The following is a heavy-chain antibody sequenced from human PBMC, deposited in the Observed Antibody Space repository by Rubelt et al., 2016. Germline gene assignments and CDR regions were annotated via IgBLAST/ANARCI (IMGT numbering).Heavy chain of an antibody. CDR2: INPSGGST. V-gene: IGHV1-46*01. Sequence: VQLVQFGAEVKKPGASVKVSCKASVSTFTSYYMHWLRLAPGHGLEWMGIINPSGGSTSYAQKVQGRVTKTRNTSTSTVYMGLTSLRSENTAVDYLAGSPRYDSEDNWFDPGGQGTLATDSS. CDR1: VSTFTSYY. D-gene: IGHD3-3*01. J-gene: IGHJ5*02. CDR3: AGSPRYDSEDNWFDP.